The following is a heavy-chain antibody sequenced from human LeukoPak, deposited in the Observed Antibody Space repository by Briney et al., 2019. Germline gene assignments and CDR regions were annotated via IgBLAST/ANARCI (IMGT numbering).Heavy chain of an antibody. Sequence: PGGSLRLSCAASGFTSSSYTMSWVRQAPGKGLEWVSAISGSGGTTYYADSVKGRFTISRDNSKNTLYLQMNSLRAEDTAVYYCAKEGTSSVATPYADYWGQGTLVTVSS. CDR2: ISGSGGTT. CDR1: GFTSSSYT. V-gene: IGHV3-23*01. CDR3: AKEGTSSVATPYADY. J-gene: IGHJ4*02. D-gene: IGHD5-12*01.